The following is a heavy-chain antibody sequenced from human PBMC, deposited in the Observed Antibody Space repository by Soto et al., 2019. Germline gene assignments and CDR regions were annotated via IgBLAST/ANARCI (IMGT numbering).Heavy chain of an antibody. J-gene: IGHJ5*02. CDR3: ARGYCSSTSCYIWDNWFDP. Sequence: SETLSLTCTVSGGSISSYYWSWIRQPPGKGLEWIGYTYYSGRTNYNPSLKSRVTISVDTSKNQFSLKLSSVTAADTAVYYCARGYCSSTSCYIWDNWFDPWGQGILVTVPQ. CDR2: TYYSGRT. D-gene: IGHD2-2*02. V-gene: IGHV4-59*01. CDR1: GGSISSYY.